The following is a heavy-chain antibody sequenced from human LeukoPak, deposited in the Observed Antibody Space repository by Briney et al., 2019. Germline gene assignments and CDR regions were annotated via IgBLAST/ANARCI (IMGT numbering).Heavy chain of an antibody. Sequence: ASVNVSCKASGYTFTGYYIHWVRQAPGQGLECLGWMNSDSGATNYVQKFQGRVTMTRDTSISTAYIEVSRLTSDDTAVYYCARVAGGAPFDFWGQGTPVSASS. CDR2: MNSDSGAT. V-gene: IGHV1-2*02. J-gene: IGHJ4*02. CDR3: ARVAGGAPFDF. D-gene: IGHD6-19*01. CDR1: GYTFTGYY.